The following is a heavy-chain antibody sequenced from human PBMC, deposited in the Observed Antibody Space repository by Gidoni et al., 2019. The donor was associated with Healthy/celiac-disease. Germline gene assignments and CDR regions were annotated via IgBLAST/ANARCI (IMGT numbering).Heavy chain of an antibody. CDR3: ARATLTIFGVVTHFDY. J-gene: IGHJ4*02. Sequence: QVQLQESGPGLVKPSETLSLTCTVSGGPIRSYYWSWIRQPPGKGLEWIGYIYYSGSTNYNPSLKSRVTISVDTSKNQFSLKLSSVTAADTAVYYCARATLTIFGVVTHFDYWGQGTLVTVSS. CDR1: GGPIRSYY. D-gene: IGHD3-3*01. CDR2: IYYSGST. V-gene: IGHV4-59*01.